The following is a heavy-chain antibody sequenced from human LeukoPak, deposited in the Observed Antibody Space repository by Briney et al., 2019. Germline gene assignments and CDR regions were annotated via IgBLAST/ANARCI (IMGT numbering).Heavy chain of an antibody. J-gene: IGHJ4*02. Sequence: PGRSLRLSCAASGFIFDDHGMHWVRQAPGKGLEWVSGISWSSGIIGYADSVKGRFTISRDNAKNSLYLQMNSLRAEDAAVYYCARDPTPYYYDSSGYPFDYWGQGTLVTASS. CDR3: ARDPTPYYYDSSGYPFDY. CDR1: GFIFDDHG. D-gene: IGHD3-22*01. CDR2: ISWSSGII. V-gene: IGHV3-9*01.